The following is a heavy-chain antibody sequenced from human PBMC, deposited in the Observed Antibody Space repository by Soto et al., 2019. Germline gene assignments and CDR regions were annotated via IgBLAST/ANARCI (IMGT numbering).Heavy chain of an antibody. V-gene: IGHV3-74*01. CDR1: GFTFSSYW. J-gene: IGHJ6*02. Sequence: EVQLVESGGGLVQPGGSLRLSCAASGFTFSSYWMHWVRQAPGKGLVWVSRINSDGSSTSYADSVKGRFTISRDNPKNTLYRPMNTLRSECTAVYYCARDGTNGMDVWGQGTTVTVSS. CDR3: ARDGTNGMDV. CDR2: INSDGSST.